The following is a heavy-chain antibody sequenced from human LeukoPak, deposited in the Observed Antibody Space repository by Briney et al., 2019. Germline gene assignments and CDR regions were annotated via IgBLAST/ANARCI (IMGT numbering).Heavy chain of an antibody. D-gene: IGHD2/OR15-2a*01. CDR1: GGSISSGDYY. V-gene: IGHV4-30-4*01. CDR2: IYYSGST. Sequence: SETLSLTCSVSGGSISSGDYYWRWIRQPPGKGLEWIGYIYYSGSTNYNPSLKSRVTISVDTSKNQFSLKLSSVTAADTAVYYCARLGSPRIPYRVGSYYYYYMDVWGKGTTVTVSS. J-gene: IGHJ6*03. CDR3: ARLGSPRIPYRVGSYYYYYMDV.